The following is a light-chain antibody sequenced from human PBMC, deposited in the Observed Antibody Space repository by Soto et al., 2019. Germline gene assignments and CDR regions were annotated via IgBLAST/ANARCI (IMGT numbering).Light chain of an antibody. J-gene: IGKJ2*01. CDR3: QQSYSIPYT. CDR2: SAS. V-gene: IGKV1-39*01. CDR1: QTIGTF. Sequence: DIQMTQSPSSLSASVRDRVTITCRASQTIGTFLNWYHQKPGKAPKLLIYSASGLQTGVPSRFSGSGSGTDFTLTINSLQPGDFATYYCQQSYSIPYTFGQGTKLEIK.